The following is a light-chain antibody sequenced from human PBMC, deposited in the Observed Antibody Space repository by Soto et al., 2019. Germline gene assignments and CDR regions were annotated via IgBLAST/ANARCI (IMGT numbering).Light chain of an antibody. Sequence: QSLHSQPASVSGSPGQSITISCTGTTSDVGLYDYVSWYQQHPGKAPQLMIYAVSNRPSGVSNRFSASKSGNTASLFISGLQAEDEADSYCSSYTSDSSYVFGSGTKVTVL. J-gene: IGLJ1*01. CDR3: SSYTSDSSYV. CDR1: TSDVGLYDY. CDR2: AVS. V-gene: IGLV2-14*01.